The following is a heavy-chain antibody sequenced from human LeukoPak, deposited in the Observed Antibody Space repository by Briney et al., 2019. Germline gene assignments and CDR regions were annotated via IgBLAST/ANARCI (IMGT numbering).Heavy chain of an antibody. CDR1: GGPFSGYY. CDR3: ASYYYDSSGYEH. V-gene: IGHV4-34*01. J-gene: IGHJ4*02. Sequence: SETLSLTCAVYGGPFSGYYWSWIRQPPGKGLEWIGEINHSGSTNYNPSLKSRVTISVDTSKNQFSLKLSSVTAADTAVYYCASYYYDSSGYEHWGQGTLVTVSS. CDR2: INHSGST. D-gene: IGHD3-22*01.